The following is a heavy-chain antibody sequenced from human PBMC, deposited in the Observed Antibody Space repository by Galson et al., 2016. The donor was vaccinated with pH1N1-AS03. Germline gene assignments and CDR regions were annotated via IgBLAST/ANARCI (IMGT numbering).Heavy chain of an antibody. D-gene: IGHD6-13*01. CDR3: ARDAGTDYFDH. Sequence: QSGAEVKRPGESLKISCKGSGYSFARYWIGWVRQMPGKGLEWMGVIYPGDSDTRYSPSFQGLVTISVDKTFNTAYLQWGGLEASDSAMYYCARDAGTDYFDHWGQGTLVTVPS. J-gene: IGHJ4*02. CDR1: GYSFARYW. CDR2: IYPGDSDT. V-gene: IGHV5-51*01.